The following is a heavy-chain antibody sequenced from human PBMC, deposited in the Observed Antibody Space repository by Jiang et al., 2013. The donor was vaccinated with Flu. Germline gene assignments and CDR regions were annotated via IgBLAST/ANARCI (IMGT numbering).Heavy chain of an antibody. V-gene: IGHV6-1*01. Sequence: AVSVKSRITINPDTSKNQFSLQLNSVTPEDTAVYYCAREPDEDYYGSGSYFDYWGQGTLVTVSS. J-gene: IGHJ4*02. D-gene: IGHD3-10*01. CDR3: AREPDEDYYGSGSYFDY.